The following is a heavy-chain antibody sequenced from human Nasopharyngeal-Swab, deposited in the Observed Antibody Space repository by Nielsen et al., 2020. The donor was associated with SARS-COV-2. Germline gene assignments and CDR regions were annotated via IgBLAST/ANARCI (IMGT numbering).Heavy chain of an antibody. D-gene: IGHD2/OR15-2a*01. V-gene: IGHV4-39*01. CDR3: ARRTYDSLNSYWYFDL. Sequence: IRQPPGKGLEWIGTLYYSGSTYQNPSLKSRVTISVDTSKNQFSLDLSSVTAADTAVYYCARRTYDSLNSYWYFDLWGRGTLVTVSS. J-gene: IGHJ2*01. CDR2: LYYSGST.